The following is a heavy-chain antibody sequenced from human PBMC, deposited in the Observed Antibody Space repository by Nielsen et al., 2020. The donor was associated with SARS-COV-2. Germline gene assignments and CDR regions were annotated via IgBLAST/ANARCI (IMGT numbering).Heavy chain of an antibody. V-gene: IGHV4-31*03. Sequence: TRSLTCTVSGGSISSGGYYWSWIRQHPGKGLEWIGYIYYSGSTYYNPSLKSRVTISVDTSKNQFSLKLSSVTAADTAVYYCAGDGGWRSPFDYWGQGTLVTVSS. D-gene: IGHD2-21*01. J-gene: IGHJ4*02. CDR3: AGDGGWRSPFDY. CDR2: IYYSGST. CDR1: GGSISSGGYY.